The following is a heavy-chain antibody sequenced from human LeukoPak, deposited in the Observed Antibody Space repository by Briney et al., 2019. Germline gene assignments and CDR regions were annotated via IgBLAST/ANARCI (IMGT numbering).Heavy chain of an antibody. D-gene: IGHD5-12*01. CDR1: GFTFSTFA. CDR3: AASGYDYDYYYYMDV. CDR2: IFPSGGEI. V-gene: IGHV3-23*01. J-gene: IGHJ6*03. Sequence: GGSLRLSCAVSGFTFSTFAMIWVRQPPGKGLEWVSSIFPSGGEIHYADSVRGRFTISRDNSKSTLSLQMNSLRAEDTAIYYCAASGYDYDYYYYMDVWGKGTTVTISS.